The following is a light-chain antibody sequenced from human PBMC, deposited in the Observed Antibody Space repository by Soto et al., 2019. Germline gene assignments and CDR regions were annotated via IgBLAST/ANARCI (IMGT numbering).Light chain of an antibody. V-gene: IGLV2-14*01. CDR2: EVS. Sequence: QSALTQPASVSGSPGQSSTISFTGTSSDVGGYNYVSWYQQHPGKAPKLMIYEVSNRPSGVSNRFSGSKSGNTASLTISGLQAEDEADYYFSSYTSSSTGVFGGGTKLTVL. CDR1: SSDVGGYNY. J-gene: IGLJ3*02. CDR3: SSYTSSSTGV.